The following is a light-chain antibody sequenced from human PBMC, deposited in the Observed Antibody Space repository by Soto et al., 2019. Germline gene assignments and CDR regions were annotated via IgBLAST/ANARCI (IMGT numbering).Light chain of an antibody. Sequence: QSVLAQPASVSGSPGQSITISCTGTTSDIAGYNYVSWYQQHPGKAPKLLIYEVTSRASGVSHRFSGSKSGNTASLTISGLQAEDEAEYYCNSYTSARFYVFGTGTKATVL. CDR2: EVT. V-gene: IGLV2-14*01. CDR1: TSDIAGYNY. J-gene: IGLJ1*01. CDR3: NSYTSARFYV.